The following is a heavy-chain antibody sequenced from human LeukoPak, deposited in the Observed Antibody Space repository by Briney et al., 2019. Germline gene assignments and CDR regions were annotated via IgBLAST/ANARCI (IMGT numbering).Heavy chain of an antibody. V-gene: IGHV3-66*01. CDR3: ARVPITTFDYYFDY. Sequence: GGSLRLSCAASGFTVSSNYMSWVRQAPGKGLEWVSVIYSGGSTYYADSVKGRFTISRDNSKNTLYLQMNSLRAEDTAVYYCARVPITTFDYYFDYWGQGTLVTVSS. D-gene: IGHD3-3*01. CDR1: GFTVSSNY. CDR2: IYSGGST. J-gene: IGHJ4*02.